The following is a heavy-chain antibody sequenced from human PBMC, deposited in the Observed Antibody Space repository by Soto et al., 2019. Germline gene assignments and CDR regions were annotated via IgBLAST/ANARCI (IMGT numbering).Heavy chain of an antibody. D-gene: IGHD6-25*01. CDR2: IKPDGSDK. CDR3: ARLYGSVSTFDY. V-gene: IGHV3-7*01. Sequence: LRLSCGTSGFIFSSHWMTWVRQAPGKGLEWVADIKPDGSDKHYVDSVKGRFTISRDNAEHSLYLQMSSLRAEDTAVYYCARLYGSVSTFDYWGQGTLVPASS. J-gene: IGHJ4*02. CDR1: GFIFSSHW.